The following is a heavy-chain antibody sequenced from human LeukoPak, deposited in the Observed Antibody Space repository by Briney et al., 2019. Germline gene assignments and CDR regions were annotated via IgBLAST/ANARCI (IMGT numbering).Heavy chain of an antibody. D-gene: IGHD2-2*01. CDR3: ARSQCSSTICYDWFDP. V-gene: IGHV1-2*02. J-gene: IGHJ5*02. CDR1: GYTFTGYN. CDR2: INPNSGGT. Sequence: ASVKVSCKASGYTFTGYNMHWVRQAPGQGLEWMGWINPNSGGTNYAQKFQGRVTMTRDTSISTAYMELSRLRSDDTAVYYCARSQCSSTICYDWFDPWGQGTLVTVSS.